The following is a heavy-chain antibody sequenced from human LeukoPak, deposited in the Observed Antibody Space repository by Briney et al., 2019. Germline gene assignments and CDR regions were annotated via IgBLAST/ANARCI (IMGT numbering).Heavy chain of an antibody. V-gene: IGHV5-51*01. J-gene: IGHJ4*02. CDR1: GYSFTSYW. CDR2: IYPGDSDT. Sequence: PGESLKISCKGSGYSFTSYWIGWVRQMPGKGLEWMGIIYPGDSDTRYSPSFQGQVTISADKSISTAYLQWSSLKASDTAMYYCARHLRGDIVATNFDYWGQGTLVTVSS. D-gene: IGHD5-12*01. CDR3: ARHLRGDIVATNFDY.